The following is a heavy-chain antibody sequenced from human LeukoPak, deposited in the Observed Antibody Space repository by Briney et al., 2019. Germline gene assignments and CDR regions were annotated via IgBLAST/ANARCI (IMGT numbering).Heavy chain of an antibody. Sequence: ASVKVSCKASGYTFTTYDINWVRQAPGQGLECMGWMNPNSGNSGYAQKFQGRVTITWDTSINTVYMELSSLRYEDTAVYYCARGQGTSNWTFGNFDYWGQGTPVTVSS. CDR2: MNPNSGNS. J-gene: IGHJ4*02. CDR3: ARGQGTSNWTFGNFDY. D-gene: IGHD1-1*01. CDR1: GYTFTTYD. V-gene: IGHV1-8*01.